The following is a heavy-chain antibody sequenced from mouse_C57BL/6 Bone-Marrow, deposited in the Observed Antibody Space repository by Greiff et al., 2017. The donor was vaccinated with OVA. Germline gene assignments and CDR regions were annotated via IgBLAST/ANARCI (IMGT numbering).Heavy chain of an antibody. CDR2: ISGGGGNT. J-gene: IGHJ3*01. Sequence: EVKLMESGGGLVKPGGSLKLSCAASGFTFSSYTMSWVRQTPEKRLEWVATISGGGGNTYYPDSVKGRFTISRDNAKNTLYLQMSSLRSEDTALYYCARQDGSSPWLAYWGQGTLVTVSA. CDR3: ARQDGSSPWLAY. V-gene: IGHV5-9*01. D-gene: IGHD1-1*01. CDR1: GFTFSSYT.